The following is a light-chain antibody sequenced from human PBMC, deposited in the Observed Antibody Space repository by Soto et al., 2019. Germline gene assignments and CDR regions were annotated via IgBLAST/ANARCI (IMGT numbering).Light chain of an antibody. CDR2: AAS. Sequence: AIQLTQSSSSLSASVGDRVTISCRASQGIGNDLAWYQQKPGKAPRLLIFAASNLQSGVPSRFSGSGSGTDFTLTISRLQPEDFATYSCQQVNGYPFTFGGGTKV. J-gene: IGKJ4*01. CDR1: QGIGND. CDR3: QQVNGYPFT. V-gene: IGKV1-6*01.